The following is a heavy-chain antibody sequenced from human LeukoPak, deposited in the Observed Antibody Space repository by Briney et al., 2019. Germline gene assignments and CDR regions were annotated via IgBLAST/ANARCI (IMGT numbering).Heavy chain of an antibody. CDR3: AREDGTFDY. CDR2: IKPDGDT. V-gene: IGHV3-7*01. D-gene: IGHD1-1*01. J-gene: IGHJ4*02. CDR1: GFTFTSYW. Sequence: PGGSLRLSCAASGFTFTSYWMNWVRQAPGKGLECVANIKPDGDTYNVDSAKGRFTISRDNAKNSLYLQMNSLRAEDTAVYYCAREDGTFDYWGQGALVTVSS.